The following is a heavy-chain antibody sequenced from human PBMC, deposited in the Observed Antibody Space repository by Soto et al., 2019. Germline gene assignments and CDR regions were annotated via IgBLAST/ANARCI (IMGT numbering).Heavy chain of an antibody. CDR2: IDWDDDK. V-gene: IGHV2-70*11. Sequence: SGPTLVNPTQTLTLTCTFSGFSLSTSGMCVSWIRQPPGKALEWLARIDWDDDKYYSTSLKTRLTISKDTSKNKVVLTMTNMDPVDTATYYCARHQTYYYYMDVWGKGTTVTVSS. D-gene: IGHD2-2*01. CDR1: GFSLSTSGMC. J-gene: IGHJ6*03. CDR3: ARHQTYYYYMDV.